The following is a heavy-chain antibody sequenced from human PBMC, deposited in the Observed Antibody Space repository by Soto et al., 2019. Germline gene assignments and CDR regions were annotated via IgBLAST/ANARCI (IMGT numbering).Heavy chain of an antibody. CDR2: IIPMFGSA. CDR3: ASTYDYGTSAYGGSSSYSFAMDV. V-gene: IGHV1-69*01. Sequence: QVQLVQSGTEVKKPGSSVKVSCKASGGTFINYAFSWLRQAPGQGLEWMGVIIPMFGSANYAQRFQGRVTIAADESTSTVYMELGSLRSEDTAVFYCASTYDYGTSAYGGSSSYSFAMDVWGQGTTVTVSS. J-gene: IGHJ6*02. D-gene: IGHD3-16*01. CDR1: GGTFINYA.